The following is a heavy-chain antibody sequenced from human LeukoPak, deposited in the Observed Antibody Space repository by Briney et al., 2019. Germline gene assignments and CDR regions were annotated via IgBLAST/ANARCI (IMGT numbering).Heavy chain of an antibody. V-gene: IGHV5-51*01. D-gene: IGHD2-15*01. CDR3: ARWWYNDAFDI. Sequence: GESLKISCKGSGYSFTRSWIGWVRQMPGKGLEWMGIIYPGDSDTRYSPSFQGQVTMSVDKSISTAYLQWRTLKASDTAMYYCARWWYNDAFDIWGQGTMVTVSS. J-gene: IGHJ3*02. CDR2: IYPGDSDT. CDR1: GYSFTRSW.